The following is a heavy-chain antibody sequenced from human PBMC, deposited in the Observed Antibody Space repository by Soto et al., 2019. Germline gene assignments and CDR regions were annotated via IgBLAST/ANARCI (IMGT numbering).Heavy chain of an antibody. V-gene: IGHV3-30-3*01. CDR3: ARPLWRNDYNWGYFDL. J-gene: IGHJ2*01. Sequence: QMQLVESGGGVVQPGRSLRLSCAASGFTFSSYAMHWVHQAPGKGLEWVAVISYDGSNKYYADSVKGRFTISRDNSKNTLYLQMNSLRAEDTAVYYCARPLWRNDYNWGYFDLWGRGTLVTVSS. CDR1: GFTFSSYA. D-gene: IGHD4-4*01. CDR2: ISYDGSNK.